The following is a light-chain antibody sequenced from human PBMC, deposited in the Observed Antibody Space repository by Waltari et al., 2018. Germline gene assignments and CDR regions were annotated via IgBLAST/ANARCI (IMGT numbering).Light chain of an antibody. V-gene: IGKV3-20*01. Sequence: EIVLTQSPGTLSLSPGERATLSCRASQSVSGSYLAWYQQKPGQAPRLLIYGASSRAPGIPDRFSGSGSGSDFTLTISRLEPEDFAVYYCQQYGSSPLTFGGGTKVEIK. CDR3: QQYGSSPLT. CDR1: QSVSGSY. CDR2: GAS. J-gene: IGKJ4*01.